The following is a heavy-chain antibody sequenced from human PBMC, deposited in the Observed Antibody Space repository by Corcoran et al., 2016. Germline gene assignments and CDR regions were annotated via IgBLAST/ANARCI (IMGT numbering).Heavy chain of an antibody. D-gene: IGHD2-2*01. CDR2: IYYSGST. J-gene: IGHJ6*02. CDR3: ARDEVVPAARFYYGMDV. V-gene: IGHV4-59*13. Sequence: HVQLQESGPGLVKPSETLSLTCTVSGGSISSSYWSWIRQPPGKGLAWIGYIYYSGSTNYNPSLKSRVTIAVDTSKNQFSLKLSSVTPADTAGYYCARDEVVPAARFYYGMDVWGQGTTVTVSS. CDR1: GGSISSSY.